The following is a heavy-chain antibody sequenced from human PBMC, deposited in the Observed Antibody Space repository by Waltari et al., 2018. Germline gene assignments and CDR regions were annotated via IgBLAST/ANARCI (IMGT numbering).Heavy chain of an antibody. CDR1: GGSISSSSYY. Sequence: QLQLQESGPGLVKPSETLSLTCTVSGGSISSSSYYWGWIRQPPGKGLEWIGSIYYSGSTYYNPSLKSRVTISVDTSKNQFSLKLSSVTAADTAVYYCARGSSGSVFDIWGQGTMVIVSS. D-gene: IGHD3-22*01. CDR2: IYYSGST. J-gene: IGHJ3*02. CDR3: ARGSSGSVFDI. V-gene: IGHV4-39*01.